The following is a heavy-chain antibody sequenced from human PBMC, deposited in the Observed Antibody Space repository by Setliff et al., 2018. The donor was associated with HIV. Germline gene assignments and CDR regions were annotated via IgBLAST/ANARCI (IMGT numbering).Heavy chain of an antibody. J-gene: IGHJ4*02. CDR1: GFTFRSYW. Sequence: GGSLRLSCAASGFTFRSYWLSWVRQAPGKGLEWVASIKEDGSEKYYVDSVKGRFTISRDNAKNSLYLQMNSLRAEDTAVYYCARPVGMGCTNGVCLVAHWGQGTLVTVSS. V-gene: IGHV3-7*01. CDR3: ARPVGMGCTNGVCLVAH. D-gene: IGHD2-8*01. CDR2: IKEDGSEK.